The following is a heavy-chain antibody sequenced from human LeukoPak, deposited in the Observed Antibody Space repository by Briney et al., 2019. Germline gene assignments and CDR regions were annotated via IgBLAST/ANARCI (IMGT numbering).Heavy chain of an antibody. CDR3: ARDRSVCYDILTGPGTLDY. CDR1: GFTFSSYS. Sequence: GGSLRLSCAASGFTFSSYSMNWVRQAPGKGLEWVSYISSSSSTIYYADSVKGRFTISRDNAKNSLYLQMNSLRAEDTAVYYCARDRSVCYDILTGPGTLDYWGQGTLVTVSS. V-gene: IGHV3-48*01. J-gene: IGHJ4*02. D-gene: IGHD3-9*01. CDR2: ISSSSSTI.